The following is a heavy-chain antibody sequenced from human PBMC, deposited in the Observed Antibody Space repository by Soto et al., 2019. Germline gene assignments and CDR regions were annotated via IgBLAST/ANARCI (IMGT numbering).Heavy chain of an antibody. D-gene: IGHD4-17*01. V-gene: IGHV3-30-3*01. J-gene: IGHJ6*02. CDR2: ISYDGSNK. CDR3: AREYYGERGYYYGMDV. Sequence: TGGSLRLSCAASGFTFSSYAMHWVRQAPGKGLEWVAVISYDGSNKYYADSAKGRFTISRDNSKNTLYLQMNSLRAEDTAVYYCAREYYGERGYYYGMDVWGQGTTVTVSS. CDR1: GFTFSSYA.